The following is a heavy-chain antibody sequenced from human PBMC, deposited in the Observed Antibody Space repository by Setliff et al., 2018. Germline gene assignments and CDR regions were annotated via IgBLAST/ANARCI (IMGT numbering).Heavy chain of an antibody. CDR1: GYIFKSYG. Sequence: ASVKVSCKASGYIFKSYGISWVRQAPGQGLEWMGWISSYNDVTNYAQSFQGRITMTTDTSKSAAYMDLRGLRSDDTAVYYCAISTLSICSGGSCPNAFDVWGQGTMVTVSS. J-gene: IGHJ3*01. D-gene: IGHD2-15*01. CDR2: ISSYNDVT. CDR3: AISTLSICSGGSCPNAFDV. V-gene: IGHV1-18*01.